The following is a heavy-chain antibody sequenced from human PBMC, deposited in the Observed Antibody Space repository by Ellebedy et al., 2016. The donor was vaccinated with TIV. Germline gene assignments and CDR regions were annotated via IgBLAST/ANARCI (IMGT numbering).Heavy chain of an antibody. CDR2: IYHSGST. CDR3: ARGLRGPFDY. Sequence: MPSETLSLTCAVSGGSISSGNWWSWVRQPPGKGLEWIGEIYHSGSTNYNPSLKSRVILSVDKSKNQLSLKLSSVTAADTAVYYCARGLRGPFDYWGQGTLVTVSS. J-gene: IGHJ4*02. V-gene: IGHV4-4*02. CDR1: GGSISSGNW.